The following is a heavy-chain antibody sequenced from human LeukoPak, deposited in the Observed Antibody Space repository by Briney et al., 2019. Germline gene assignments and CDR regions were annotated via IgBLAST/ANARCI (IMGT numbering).Heavy chain of an antibody. CDR3: AKEMEEIRTVVTEGHLNYYYYYMDV. CDR1: GFTFSSYG. CDR2: IWYGGSNK. Sequence: GGSLRLSCAASGFTFSSYGMHWVRQAPGKGLEWVAVIWYGGSNKYYADSVKGRFTISRDNSKNTLYLQMNSLRAEDTAVYYCAKEMEEIRTVVTEGHLNYYYYYMDVWGKGTTVTVSS. V-gene: IGHV3-30*02. D-gene: IGHD4-23*01. J-gene: IGHJ6*03.